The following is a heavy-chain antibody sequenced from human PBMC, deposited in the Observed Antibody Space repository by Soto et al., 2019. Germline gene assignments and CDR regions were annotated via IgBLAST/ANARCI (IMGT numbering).Heavy chain of an antibody. CDR1: GYTFTSYD. Sequence: QVQLVQSGAEVKKPGASVKVSCKASGYTFTSYDINWVRQATGQGLEWMGWMNPNSGNTAYAQKFQGRVTMTRNTSISKVYRELGSLRSEDTAVYYCAGGRSGGGGNWFDPWGQGTLVTVSS. J-gene: IGHJ5*02. CDR2: MNPNSGNT. V-gene: IGHV1-8*01. CDR3: AGGRSGGGGNWFDP. D-gene: IGHD3-10*01.